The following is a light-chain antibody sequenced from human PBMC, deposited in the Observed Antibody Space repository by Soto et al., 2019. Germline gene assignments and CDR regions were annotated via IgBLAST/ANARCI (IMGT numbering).Light chain of an antibody. Sequence: DIPMTQSPSSLSASVGDRVTITCRASQGISSYLNWYQQKPGKAPKLLIYAASSLQSGVPSRFSGSGSGTDFTITISSLQPEDFATYYCQQSYSTPPWTFGQGPKVEIK. J-gene: IGKJ1*01. CDR3: QQSYSTPPWT. CDR1: QGISSY. CDR2: AAS. V-gene: IGKV1-39*01.